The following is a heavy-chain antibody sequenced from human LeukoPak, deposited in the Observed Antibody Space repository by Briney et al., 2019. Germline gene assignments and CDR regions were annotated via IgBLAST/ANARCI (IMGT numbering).Heavy chain of an antibody. V-gene: IGHV4-61*01. CDR1: GGSVSSGSYY. Sequence: PSETLSLTCTVSGGSVSSGSYYWSWIRQPPGKGLEWIGYIYYSGSTNYNPSLKSRVTISVDTSKNQLSLKLSSVTAADTAVYYCARAYCGSTSCYPYYYYYGMDVWGQGTTVTVSS. CDR2: IYYSGST. J-gene: IGHJ6*02. D-gene: IGHD2-2*01. CDR3: ARAYCGSTSCYPYYYYYGMDV.